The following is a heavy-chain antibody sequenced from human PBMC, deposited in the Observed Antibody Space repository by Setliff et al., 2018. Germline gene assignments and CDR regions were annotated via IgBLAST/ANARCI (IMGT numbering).Heavy chain of an antibody. CDR2: ISGSGVST. CDR3: AKNGFGVVALGVNNWFDP. CDR1: GFTFSSYA. D-gene: IGHD3-10*01. J-gene: IGHJ5*02. V-gene: IGHV3-23*01. Sequence: GGSLRLSCAASGFTFSSYAMSWVRQAPGKGLEWVSAISGSGVSTYYADSVKGRFTISRDNSKNTLYLQMNSLRAEDTAVYYCAKNGFGVVALGVNNWFDPWGQGTLVTVSS.